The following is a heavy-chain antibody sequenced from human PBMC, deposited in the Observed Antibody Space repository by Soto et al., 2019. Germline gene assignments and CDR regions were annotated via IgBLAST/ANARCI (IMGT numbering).Heavy chain of an antibody. CDR1: GFTFSSYA. V-gene: IGHV3-30-3*01. Sequence: QVQLVESGGGVVQPGRSLRLSCAASGFTFSSYAMHWVRQAPGKGLEWVAVISYDGSNKYYADSVKGRFTISRDNSKNTLYLQMNSRRAEDTAVYYCARDRGMGLDWGGFDYWGQGTLVTVSS. CDR3: ARDRGMGLDWGGFDY. CDR2: ISYDGSNK. J-gene: IGHJ4*02. D-gene: IGHD3-9*01.